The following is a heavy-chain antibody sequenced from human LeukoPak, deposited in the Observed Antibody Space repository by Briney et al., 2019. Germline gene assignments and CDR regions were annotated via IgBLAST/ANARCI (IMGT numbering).Heavy chain of an antibody. D-gene: IGHD3-10*01. CDR2: INSDGIYT. J-gene: IGHJ4*02. CDR1: GFTFSSYW. V-gene: IGHV3-74*01. CDR3: ARDYYASESPNDW. Sequence: PGGSLRLSCAASGFTFSSYWMHWVRQAPGKGLVWVSRINSDGIYTNYADSVKGRFTISRDNARNTLYLQMNSLRAEDTAVYYCARDYYASESPNDWWGQGTLVTVSS.